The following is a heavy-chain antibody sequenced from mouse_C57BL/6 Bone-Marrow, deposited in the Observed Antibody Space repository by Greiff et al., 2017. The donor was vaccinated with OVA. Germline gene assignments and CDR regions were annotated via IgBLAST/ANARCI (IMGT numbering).Heavy chain of an antibody. CDR3: ARKGGLRRLFDY. J-gene: IGHJ2*01. D-gene: IGHD2-4*01. CDR2: IDPNSGGT. CDR1: GYAFSSYW. Sequence: VQLQESGAELVKPGASVKISCKASGYAFSSYWMNWVKQRPGRGLEWIGRIDPNSGGTKYNEKFKSKATLTVDKPSSTAYMQLSSLTSEDSAVYYCARKGGLRRLFDYWGQGTTLTVSS. V-gene: IGHV1-72*01.